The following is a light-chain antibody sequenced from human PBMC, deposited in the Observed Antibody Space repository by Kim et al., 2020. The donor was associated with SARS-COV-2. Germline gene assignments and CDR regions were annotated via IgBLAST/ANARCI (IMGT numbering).Light chain of an antibody. CDR1: ILRNYY. V-gene: IGLV3-19*01. CDR3: ESRDSSGYQVV. Sequence: SSELTQDPAVSVALGQTVRITCQGDILRNYYATWYQQKPGQAPVVVIYGENKRPSGIPDRFSGSTSGNTASLTITGAQAEDEADYHCESRDSSGYQVVFGAGTQLTVL. CDR2: GEN. J-gene: IGLJ2*01.